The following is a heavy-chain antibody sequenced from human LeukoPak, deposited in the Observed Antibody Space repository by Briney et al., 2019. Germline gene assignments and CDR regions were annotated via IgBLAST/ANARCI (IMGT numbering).Heavy chain of an antibody. CDR1: GGSISLSYYY. V-gene: IGHV4-39*07. CDR3: ARDAVDTAMDVFDY. Sequence: PSETLSHACSVSGGSISLSYYYWGWIRQPPGKAPEWIGSVYYSGTTSYNPSLKSRVTISVDMSKNHFSLRLSSVTAADTAMYYCARDAVDTAMDVFDYWGQGTLVTVSS. CDR2: VYYSGTT. J-gene: IGHJ4*02. D-gene: IGHD5-18*01.